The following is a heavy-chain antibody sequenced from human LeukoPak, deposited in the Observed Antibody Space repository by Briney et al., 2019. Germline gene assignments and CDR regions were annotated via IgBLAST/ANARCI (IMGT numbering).Heavy chain of an antibody. V-gene: IGHV4-34*01. CDR3: ARQPLNCTSTSCYAFDI. Sequence: PSETLSLTCAFYGGSFTDYYWSWIRQPPGKGLEWIGEINHSGSTNYNPSLETRVTISVDTSKNQFSLSLSSVTAADTAVYYCARQPLNCTSTSCYAFDIWGQGTMVTVSS. CDR1: GGSFTDYY. D-gene: IGHD2-2*01. CDR2: INHSGST. J-gene: IGHJ3*02.